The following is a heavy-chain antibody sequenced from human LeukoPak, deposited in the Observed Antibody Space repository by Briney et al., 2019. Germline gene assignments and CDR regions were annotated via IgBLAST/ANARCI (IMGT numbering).Heavy chain of an antibody. CDR2: ISYDGSNK. D-gene: IGHD3-16*01. V-gene: IGHV3-30*04. Sequence: GRSLRLSCAASGFTFSSYAMHWVRLAPGKGLEWVAVISYDGSNKYYADSVKGRFTISRDNSKNTLYLQMNSLRAEDTAVYYCARAKALDAFDIWGQGTLVTVSS. CDR1: GFTFSSYA. J-gene: IGHJ4*02. CDR3: ARAKALDAFDI.